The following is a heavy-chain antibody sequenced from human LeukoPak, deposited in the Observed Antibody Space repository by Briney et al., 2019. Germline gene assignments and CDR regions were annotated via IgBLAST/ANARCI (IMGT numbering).Heavy chain of an antibody. CDR3: ARDTATYASGWYADY. CDR1: GYIFTNYG. J-gene: IGHJ4*02. D-gene: IGHD6-19*01. CDR2: ISGDNGNT. Sequence: ASVKVSCKASGYIFTNYGISGVRQASGQGLEWMGWISGDNGNTNYEQKLQDRVTLTTDTSTNTAYMELRSLRPDDTAIYYCARDTATYASGWYADYWGQGTLVTVSS. V-gene: IGHV1-18*01.